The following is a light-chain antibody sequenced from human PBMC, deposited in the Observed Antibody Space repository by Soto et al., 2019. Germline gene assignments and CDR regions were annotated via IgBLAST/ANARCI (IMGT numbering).Light chain of an antibody. J-gene: IGKJ2*02. CDR2: GAS. CDR3: QQYNNWPPGT. CDR1: QSVSSN. V-gene: IGKV3-15*01. Sequence: EIVMTQSPATLSVSPGERATLSCRASQSVSSNLAWYQQKPGQAPRLHIYGASTRATGIPARFSGSGSGTEFTLTISSLQSEEFAVYYCQQYNNWPPGTFGQGTKLEIK.